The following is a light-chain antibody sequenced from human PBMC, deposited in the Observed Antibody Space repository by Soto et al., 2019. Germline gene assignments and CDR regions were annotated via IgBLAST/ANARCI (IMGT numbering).Light chain of an antibody. CDR3: QQYNYWPRA. CDR1: QSVSNN. CDR2: GAS. V-gene: IGKV3-15*01. J-gene: IGKJ1*01. Sequence: EIVMTQSPATLSVSPGERATLSCRASQSVSNNLAWYQQKPGQAPRLLIYGASTRATGIPARFSGSGSGTEFTLTISSLQSEDFTFYYCQQYNYWPRAFGQGTKVE.